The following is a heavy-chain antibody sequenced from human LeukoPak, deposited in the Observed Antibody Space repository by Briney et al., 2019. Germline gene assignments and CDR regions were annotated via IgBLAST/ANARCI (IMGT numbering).Heavy chain of an antibody. J-gene: IGHJ5*02. CDR2: SNHRGST. D-gene: IGHD3-22*01. CDR1: GGSYSGDN. Sequence: SETLSLTCAVYGGSYSGDNWSWIRHPPGKRLEWIGESNHRGSTNYNPSLKSRVTKTVDTSKNQFSLKLSSVTAADTAVYYCASYYDRLGWFDPWGQGTLVTVSS. CDR3: ASYYDRLGWFDP. V-gene: IGHV4-34*01.